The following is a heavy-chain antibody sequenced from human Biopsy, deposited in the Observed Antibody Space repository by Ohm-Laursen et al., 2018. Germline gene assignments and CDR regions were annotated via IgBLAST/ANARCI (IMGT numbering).Heavy chain of an antibody. Sequence: ASVKVSCKASGYIFNNYDINWVRQAAGQGLEWLGGNIPILGTGNYAQKFQGRVTVAADTSTSTATMELRSLRSDDTAVYYCATKLTGYFHHWGQGTLVTVSS. V-gene: IGHV1-69*06. J-gene: IGHJ1*01. CDR1: GYIFNNYD. CDR2: NIPILGTG. CDR3: ATKLTGYFHH. D-gene: IGHD3-9*01.